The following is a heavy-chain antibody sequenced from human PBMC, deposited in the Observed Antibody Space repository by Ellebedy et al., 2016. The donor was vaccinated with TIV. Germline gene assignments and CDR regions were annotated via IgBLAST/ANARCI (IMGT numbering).Heavy chain of an antibody. CDR2: ITKTAEKT. V-gene: IGHV3-23*01. CDR3: SRDLDV. CDR1: GFSFSTYT. Sequence: GGSLRLXXAASGFSFSTYTMDWVRQAPGKGLEWISAITKTAEKTYYADSVRGRIIVSRDNSRNTLFLQMNSLRAEDTAVYYCSRDLDVWGQGTTVTVS. J-gene: IGHJ6*02.